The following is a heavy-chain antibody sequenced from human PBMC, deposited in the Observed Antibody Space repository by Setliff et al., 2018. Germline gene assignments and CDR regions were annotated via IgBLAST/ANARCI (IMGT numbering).Heavy chain of an antibody. CDR3: ARLGSSSWYNDVFDF. CDR2: IYAGDSDT. CDR1: GYTFTNYW. D-gene: IGHD6-13*01. J-gene: IGHJ3*01. V-gene: IGHV5-51*01. Sequence: GESLKISCQGSGYTFTNYWIGWVRQMPGKGLEWMGVIYAGDSDTRYSPSFQGQVTFSADKSISTAYLQWSTLKASDTAMYYCARLGSSSWYNDVFDFWGPGTMVTVSS.